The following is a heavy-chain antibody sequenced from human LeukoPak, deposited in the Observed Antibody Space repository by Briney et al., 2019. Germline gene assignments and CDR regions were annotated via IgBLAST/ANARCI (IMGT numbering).Heavy chain of an antibody. Sequence: GESLKISCKGSGYSFTSYWIGGVRQLPGKGLEGMGIIYPGDSDTRYSPSFQGQVTISADKYISTAYLQWSSLKASDTAMYYCARSHYQFWSGFGYWGQGTLVTVSS. J-gene: IGHJ4*02. CDR2: IYPGDSDT. CDR1: GYSFTSYW. CDR3: ARSHYQFWSGFGY. V-gene: IGHV5-51*01. D-gene: IGHD3-3*01.